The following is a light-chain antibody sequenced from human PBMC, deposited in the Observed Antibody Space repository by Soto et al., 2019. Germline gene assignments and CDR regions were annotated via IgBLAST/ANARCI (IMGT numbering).Light chain of an antibody. CDR2: DAS. CDR1: QSVNSD. J-gene: IGKJ1*01. V-gene: IGKV3-11*01. Sequence: EIVLTQSPGTLSLSPGERATLSCRARQSVNSDLAWYHQKPGQAPRLLISDASNRATGIPGRFSGSGSGTDFTLTISSLEPEDFAVYYCQQRDIWPWTFGQGTKVDIK. CDR3: QQRDIWPWT.